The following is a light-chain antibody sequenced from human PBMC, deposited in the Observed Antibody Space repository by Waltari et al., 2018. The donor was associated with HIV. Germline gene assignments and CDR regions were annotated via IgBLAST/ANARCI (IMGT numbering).Light chain of an antibody. Sequence: QAGLTQPPSLSVGLGQTATLTRTGDSNNVDDQGLALLQHHQGHPPKVLSHRNNNRASGVSEKFSAFRSGKTAFLTITGLRPEDEADYFCSAWDNTLNGWVFGGGTQLTVL. CDR3: SAWDNTLNGWV. CDR1: SNNVDDQG. CDR2: RNN. V-gene: IGLV10-54*04. J-gene: IGLJ3*02.